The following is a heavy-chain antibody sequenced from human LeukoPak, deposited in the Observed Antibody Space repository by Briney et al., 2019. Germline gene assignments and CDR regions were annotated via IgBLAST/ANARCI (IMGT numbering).Heavy chain of an antibody. J-gene: IGHJ1*01. Sequence: PSETLSLTCTVSGGSISSGSYYWSWIRQPAGKGLEWIGRIYTSGSPNYNPSLKSRVTISVDTSKNQFPLKLSSVTAADTAVYYCARVTSYYYDSSGYIPPQYFQHWGQGTLVTVSS. D-gene: IGHD3-22*01. V-gene: IGHV4-61*02. CDR2: IYTSGSP. CDR1: GGSISSGSYY. CDR3: ARVTSYYYDSSGYIPPQYFQH.